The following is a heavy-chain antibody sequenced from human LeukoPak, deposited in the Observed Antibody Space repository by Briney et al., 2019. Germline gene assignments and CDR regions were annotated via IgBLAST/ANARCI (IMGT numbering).Heavy chain of an antibody. CDR1: GGSISSGDYF. V-gene: IGHV4-30-4*01. Sequence: PSQTLSLTCTVSGGSISSGDYFWSCIRQPPGKGLEWIGYIYHSGSTYYNPSLKSRVTISVDRSKNQFSLKLSSVTAADTAVYYCASLWRSVTSNPPVYWGQGTLVTVSS. J-gene: IGHJ4*02. CDR3: ASLWRSVTSNPPVY. D-gene: IGHD4-11*01. CDR2: IYHSGST.